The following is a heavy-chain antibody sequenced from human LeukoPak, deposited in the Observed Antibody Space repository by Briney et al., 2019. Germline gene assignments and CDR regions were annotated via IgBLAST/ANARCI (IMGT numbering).Heavy chain of an antibody. CDR2: INSDGSTT. D-gene: IGHD3-10*01. J-gene: IGHJ4*02. CDR3: TRGGVDY. CDR1: GFTFSNYW. Sequence: PGGSLRLSCAASGFTFSNYWMHWVRQAPGKGLVWVSRINSDGSTTTYADSVKGRFTISRDNAKNTLYPQMNSLRAEDTAVYFCTRGGVDYWGQGTLVTVSS. V-gene: IGHV3-74*01.